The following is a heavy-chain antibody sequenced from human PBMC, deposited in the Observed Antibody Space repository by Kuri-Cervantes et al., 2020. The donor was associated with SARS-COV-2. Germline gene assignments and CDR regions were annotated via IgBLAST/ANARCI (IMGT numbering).Heavy chain of an antibody. J-gene: IGHJ4*02. Sequence: GETLKISCAASGFTFSSYAMHWVRQAPGKGLEWVAVISYDGSNKYYADSVKGRFTISRDNSKNTLYLQMNSLRAEDTAVYHCARVEVTIVSADYWGQGTVVTVSS. CDR3: ARVEVTIVSADY. CDR1: GFTFSSYA. V-gene: IGHV3-30-3*01. D-gene: IGHD3-3*01. CDR2: ISYDGSNK.